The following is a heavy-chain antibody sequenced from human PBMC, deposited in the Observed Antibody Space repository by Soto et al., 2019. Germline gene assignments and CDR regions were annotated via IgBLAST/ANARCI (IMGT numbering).Heavy chain of an antibody. CDR1: GYTFTSYY. J-gene: IGHJ6*03. CDR2: INPSGGST. D-gene: IGHD6-19*01. CDR3: ARGGDSSGLPYYYYMDV. V-gene: IGHV1-46*03. Sequence: ASVKVSCKASGYTFTSYYMHWVRQAPGQGLEWMGIINPSGGSTTYAQKFQGRVTMTRDTSTSTVYMELSSLRSEDTAVYYCARGGDSSGLPYYYYMDVWGKGTTVTVSS.